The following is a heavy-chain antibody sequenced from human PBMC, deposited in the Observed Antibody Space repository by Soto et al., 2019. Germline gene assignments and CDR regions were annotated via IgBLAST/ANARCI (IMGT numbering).Heavy chain of an antibody. Sequence: GASVKVSCKVSGYTLTELSMHWVRQAPGKGLEWMGGFDPEDGETIYAQKFQGRVTMTEDTSTDTAYMELSSLRAEDTAVYYCAKNPGIAAAGMFRYFQHWGQGTLVTVSS. V-gene: IGHV1-24*01. D-gene: IGHD6-13*01. CDR3: AKNPGIAAAGMFRYFQH. CDR2: FDPEDGET. J-gene: IGHJ1*01. CDR1: GYTLTELS.